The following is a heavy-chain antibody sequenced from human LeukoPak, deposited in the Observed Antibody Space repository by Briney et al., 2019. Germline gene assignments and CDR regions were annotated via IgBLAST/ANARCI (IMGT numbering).Heavy chain of an antibody. D-gene: IGHD2-2*01. J-gene: IGHJ3*02. CDR3: AKSVVPAAIDPDAFDI. CDR2: ISGSGGST. V-gene: IGHV3-23*01. Sequence: GGSLRLSCAASGFTFSSYAMSWVRQAPGKGLEWVSAISGSGGSTYYADSVKGRFTISRVNSKNTLYLQMNSLRAEATAVYYCAKSVVPAAIDPDAFDIWGQGTMVTVSS. CDR1: GFTFSSYA.